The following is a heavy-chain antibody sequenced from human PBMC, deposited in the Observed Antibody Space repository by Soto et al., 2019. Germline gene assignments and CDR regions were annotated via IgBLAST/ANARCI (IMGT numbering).Heavy chain of an antibody. V-gene: IGHV3-15*07. CDR3: CTEPYIAAAIYDVDY. D-gene: IGHD5-12*01. J-gene: IGHJ4*02. CDR2: VKSQSDGGYT. Sequence: EVQLVESGGSLVKPGGSLRLSCEASGFSLSYAWMNWVRQAPGKGLEWVGRVKSQSDGGYTDYAAPVRGRFTISRDDSKNTVYLQMNSLKTEDTAVYYCCTEPYIAAAIYDVDYWGRGTLVAVSS. CDR1: GFSLSYAW.